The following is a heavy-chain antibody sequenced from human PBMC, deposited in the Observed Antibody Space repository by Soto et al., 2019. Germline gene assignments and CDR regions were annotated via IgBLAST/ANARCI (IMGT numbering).Heavy chain of an antibody. CDR1: GGSFSGYY. D-gene: IGHD3-3*01. CDR2: INHSGST. Sequence: SETLSLTCAVYGGSFSGYYWSWIRQPPGKGLEWIGEINHSGSTNYNPSLKSRVTISVDTSKNQFSLKLSSVTAADTAVYYCARVYYDFWSGYYGPNAPNYMDGRGKGTTVTVSS. V-gene: IGHV4-34*01. J-gene: IGHJ6*03. CDR3: ARVYYDFWSGYYGPNAPNYMDG.